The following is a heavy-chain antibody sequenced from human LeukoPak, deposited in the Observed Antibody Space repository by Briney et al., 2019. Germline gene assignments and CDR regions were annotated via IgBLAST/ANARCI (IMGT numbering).Heavy chain of an antibody. CDR1: GFIFSTYA. V-gene: IGHV3-23*01. D-gene: IGHD1-1*01. Sequence: GGSLRLSCAASGFIFSTYAMNWVRQAPGKGLEWISGVSNSGVSTNYADSVKGRFTISRDNPKNMLYLQMNGLRAEDTAVYYCAKDWNPSPNWFGPWGQGTLVIVSS. CDR3: AKDWNPSPNWFGP. J-gene: IGHJ5*02. CDR2: VSNSGVST.